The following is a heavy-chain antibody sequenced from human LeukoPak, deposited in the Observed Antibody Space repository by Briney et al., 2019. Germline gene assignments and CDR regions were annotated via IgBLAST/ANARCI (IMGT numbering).Heavy chain of an antibody. J-gene: IGHJ4*02. CDR1: GGSTSSPPYD. V-gene: IGHV4-39*01. CDR3: AKQGRTKSRGYYYLSDY. Sequence: SETLSLSCSVSGGSTSSPPYDWGWIRQPPGKGLEWIGSISYSGSTYYNPSLKSRVAISVDTSKNQFSLRLRSVTVADTAVYYCAKQGRTKSRGYYYLSDYWGQGNLVTVSS. CDR2: ISYSGST. D-gene: IGHD3-22*01.